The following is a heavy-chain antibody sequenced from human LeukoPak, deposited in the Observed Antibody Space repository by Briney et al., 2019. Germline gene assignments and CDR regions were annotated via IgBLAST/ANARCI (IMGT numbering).Heavy chain of an antibody. CDR3: ARDSSEFRSLIPH. CDR1: GGAFSSYA. CDR2: IIPIFGTA. D-gene: IGHD2-21*01. J-gene: IGHJ1*01. Sequence: ASVKVSCKASGGAFSSYAISWVRQAPGQGLEWMGGIIPIFGTANYAQKFQGRVTITADESTSTAYMELSSLRSEDAAVYYCARDSSEFRSLIPHWGQGTLVTVSS. V-gene: IGHV1-69*13.